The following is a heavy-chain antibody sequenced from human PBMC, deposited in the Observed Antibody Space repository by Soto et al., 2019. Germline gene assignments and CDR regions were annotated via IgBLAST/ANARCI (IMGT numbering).Heavy chain of an antibody. V-gene: IGHV1-3*01. D-gene: IGHD2-21*02. CDR2: INAGKGNA. CDR3: ARDLSGWVLTNGQLGVDV. CDR1: GYNFVNYS. J-gene: IGHJ6*02. Sequence: QVQLVQSGAEVKKPGSSVMVSCNASGYNFVNYSIHWVRQAPGQKFECMGRINAGKGNARSLQKFQDRLTFTRDTSATTASMELGSLRSEDTSVYFCARDLSGWVLTNGQLGVDVLGQGTTVIVSS.